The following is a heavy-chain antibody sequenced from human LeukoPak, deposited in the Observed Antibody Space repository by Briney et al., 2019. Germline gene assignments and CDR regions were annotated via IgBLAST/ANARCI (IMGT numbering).Heavy chain of an antibody. CDR2: MNPNSGNT. CDR1: GYTFTSYD. D-gene: IGHD3-10*01. Sequence: ASVKVSXKASGYTFTSYDINWVRQATGQGLEWMGWMNPNSGNTGYAQKFQGRVTMTRNTSISTAYMELSSLRSEDTAVYYCARGRRYGYGSGRESGYWGQGTLVTVSS. J-gene: IGHJ4*02. V-gene: IGHV1-8*01. CDR3: ARGRRYGYGSGRESGY.